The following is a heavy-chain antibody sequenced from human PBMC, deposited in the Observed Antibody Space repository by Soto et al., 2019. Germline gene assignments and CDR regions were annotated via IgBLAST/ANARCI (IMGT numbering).Heavy chain of an antibody. CDR2: IWYDGSNK. CDR1: GFTFSSYG. V-gene: IGHV3-33*01. Sequence: QVQLVESGGGVVQPGRSLRLSCGASGFTFSSYGMHWVRQAPGKGLEWVAVIWYDGSNKYYADSVKGRFTISRDNSKNTLYLQMNSLRAEDTAVYYCAREVGGFFDYWGQGTLVTVSS. D-gene: IGHD1-26*01. CDR3: AREVGGFFDY. J-gene: IGHJ4*02.